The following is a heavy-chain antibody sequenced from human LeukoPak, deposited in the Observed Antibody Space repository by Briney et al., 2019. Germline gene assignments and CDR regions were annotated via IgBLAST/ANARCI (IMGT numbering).Heavy chain of an antibody. CDR1: GGSISSYY. CDR3: ARSSQGVTPWYFDL. J-gene: IGHJ2*01. V-gene: IGHV4-59*08. Sequence: PSETLSLTCTVSGGSISSYYWSWIRQPPGKGLEWIGYIYYSGSTNYNPSLKSRVTISVDTSKNQFSLKLSSVTAADTAVYYCARSSQGVTPWYFDLWGRGTLVTVSS. D-gene: IGHD2-21*02. CDR2: IYYSGST.